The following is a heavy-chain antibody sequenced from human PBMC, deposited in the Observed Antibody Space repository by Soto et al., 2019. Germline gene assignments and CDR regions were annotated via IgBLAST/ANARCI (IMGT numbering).Heavy chain of an antibody. D-gene: IGHD3-10*01. Sequence: QVQLVESGGGVVQPGTSLRLSCAASGFPFTTCAIHWVRQAPDKGLAWVTIISSDGPTIHYVDSGKGRVTISRDNSKNTVHLQMNSLRPEDTAVYYCARGMGSRSFLIDYWGQGTLVTVSS. V-gene: IGHV3-30-3*01. CDR1: GFPFTTCA. J-gene: IGHJ4*02. CDR2: ISSDGPTI. CDR3: ARGMGSRSFLIDY.